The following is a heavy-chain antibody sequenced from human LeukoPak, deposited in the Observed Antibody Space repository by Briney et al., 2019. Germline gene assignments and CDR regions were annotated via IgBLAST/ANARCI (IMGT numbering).Heavy chain of an antibody. CDR3: ARALYSYGSGSPFDY. CDR1: GGSISDYY. D-gene: IGHD3-10*01. J-gene: IGHJ4*02. CDR2: IYDGGST. Sequence: SETLSLTCTVSGGSISDYYWSWIRQPPGKGLEWIGYIYDGGSTNYNPSLKSRVTVSGDTSKNQFSLRPSSVTAADTAVYYCARALYSYGSGSPFDYWGQGTLVTVSS. V-gene: IGHV4-59*01.